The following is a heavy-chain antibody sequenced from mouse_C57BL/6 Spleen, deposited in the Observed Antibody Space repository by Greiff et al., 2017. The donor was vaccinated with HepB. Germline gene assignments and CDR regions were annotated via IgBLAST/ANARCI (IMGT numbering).Heavy chain of an antibody. Sequence: EVQWVESGGGLVKPGGSLKLSCAASGFTFSDYGMHWVRQTPEKGLEWVAYISSGSSTIYYADTVKGRFTISRDNAKNTLFLQMTSLRSEDTAMYYCAGGTTVVVPYFDYWGQGTTLTVSS. D-gene: IGHD1-1*01. CDR1: GFTFSDYG. CDR3: AGGTTVVVPYFDY. V-gene: IGHV5-17*01. J-gene: IGHJ2*01. CDR2: ISSGSSTI.